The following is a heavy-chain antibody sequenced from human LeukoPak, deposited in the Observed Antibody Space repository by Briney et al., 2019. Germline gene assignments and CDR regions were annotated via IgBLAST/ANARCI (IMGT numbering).Heavy chain of an antibody. Sequence: ASVKVSCKASGYTFTSYYMHWVRQAPGQGLEWMGIINPSGGSTSYAQKFQGRVTMTTDTSTSTAYMELRSLRSDDTAVYYCARVDIVVVPAAMWRPIKHLFDYWGQGTLVTVSS. CDR3: ARVDIVVVPAAMWRPIKHLFDY. V-gene: IGHV1-46*01. CDR1: GYTFTSYY. D-gene: IGHD2-2*01. CDR2: INPSGGST. J-gene: IGHJ4*02.